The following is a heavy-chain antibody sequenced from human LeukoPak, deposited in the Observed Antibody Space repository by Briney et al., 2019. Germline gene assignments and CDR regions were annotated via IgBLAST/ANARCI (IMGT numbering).Heavy chain of an antibody. V-gene: IGHV3-23*01. CDR2: ISGSGGST. CDR3: AIKGLLQPNGNAFDI. CDR1: GFTFSSYA. Sequence: GGSLRLSCAASGFTFSSYAMSWVRQAPGEGLEWVSAISGSGGSTYSADSVKGRFTISRDNSKNTLYLQMNSLRAEDTAVYYCAIKGLLQPNGNAFDIWGQGTMVTVSS. D-gene: IGHD3-22*01. J-gene: IGHJ3*02.